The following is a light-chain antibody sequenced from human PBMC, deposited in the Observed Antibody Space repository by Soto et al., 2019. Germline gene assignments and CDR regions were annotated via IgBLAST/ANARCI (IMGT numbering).Light chain of an antibody. Sequence: DIVLTQSPATLSLSPGERATLSCRANQSVASSLGWYQHKPGQAPRLLIYDTSNRATGIPARFSGSGSGTDFTLSISSLESEDFVFYYWQRRRGTFGQGTKLEIK. V-gene: IGKV3-11*01. J-gene: IGKJ2*02. CDR1: QSVASS. CDR2: DTS. CDR3: QRRRGT.